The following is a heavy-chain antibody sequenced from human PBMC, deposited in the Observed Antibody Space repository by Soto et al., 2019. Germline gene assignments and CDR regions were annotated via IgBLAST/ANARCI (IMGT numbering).Heavy chain of an antibody. J-gene: IGHJ5*02. CDR2: ISAYNGNT. V-gene: IGHV1-18*01. CDR1: GYTFTSYG. D-gene: IGHD3-22*01. Sequence: ASVKVSCKASGYTFTSYGISWVRQAPGQGLEWMGWISAYNGNTNYAQKLQGRVTMTTDTSTSTAYMELRSLRSDDTAVYYCARLRLAGDSSGYYSRWWFDPWGQGTLVTVS. CDR3: ARLRLAGDSSGYYSRWWFDP.